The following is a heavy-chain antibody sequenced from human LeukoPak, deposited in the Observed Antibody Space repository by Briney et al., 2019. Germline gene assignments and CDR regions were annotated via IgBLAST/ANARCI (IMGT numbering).Heavy chain of an antibody. D-gene: IGHD2-21*01. CDR3: ARGDLAFPPKGWFDP. Sequence: GASVKVSCKASGYTFTSYGISWVRQAPGQGLEWMGWISAYNGNTNYAQKLQGRVTMTTDTSTSTAYMELRSLRSDDTAVYYCARGDLAFPPKGWFDPWGQGTLVTVSS. V-gene: IGHV1-18*01. CDR2: ISAYNGNT. CDR1: GYTFTSYG. J-gene: IGHJ5*02.